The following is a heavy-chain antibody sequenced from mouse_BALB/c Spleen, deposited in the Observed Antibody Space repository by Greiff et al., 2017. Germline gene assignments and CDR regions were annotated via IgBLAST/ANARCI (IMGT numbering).Heavy chain of an antibody. CDR3: ARPYYYGSSYAMDY. D-gene: IGHD1-1*01. V-gene: IGHV1S29*02. CDR1: GYTFTDYN. J-gene: IGHJ4*01. CDR2: IYPYNGGT. Sequence: EVKLMESGPELVKPGASVKISCKASGYTFTDYNMHWVKQSHGKSLEWIGYIYPYNGGTGYNQKFKSKATLTVDNSSSTAYMELRSLTSEDSAVYYCARPYYYGSSYAMDYWGQGTSATVSS.